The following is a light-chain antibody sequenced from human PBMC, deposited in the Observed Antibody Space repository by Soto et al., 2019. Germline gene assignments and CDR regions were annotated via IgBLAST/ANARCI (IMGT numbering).Light chain of an antibody. CDR3: QRYNSSPLT. Sequence: DIQMTQSPSTLSSSVGDRVTITCRASQGISNYLAWYQQKPGDVPKVLIYGASNMRSGVPSRFSGSGSGTNFTLTISSLEPEDVAAYYCQRYNSSPLTFGGGTKVEIK. J-gene: IGKJ4*01. V-gene: IGKV1-27*01. CDR2: GAS. CDR1: QGISNY.